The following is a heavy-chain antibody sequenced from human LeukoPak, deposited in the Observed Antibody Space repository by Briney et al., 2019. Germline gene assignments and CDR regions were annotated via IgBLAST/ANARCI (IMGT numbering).Heavy chain of an antibody. CDR2: IYYSGST. Sequence: PSQTLSLTCTVSGGSISSGSYYGSWIRQHPGKGLEWIGYIYYSGSTYYNPSLKSRVTISVDTSKNQFSLKLSSVTAADTAVYYCATARQYYYDSSGYFQFAYWGQGTLVTVSS. V-gene: IGHV4-31*03. CDR3: ATARQYYYDSSGYFQFAY. D-gene: IGHD3-22*01. J-gene: IGHJ4*02. CDR1: GGSISSGSYY.